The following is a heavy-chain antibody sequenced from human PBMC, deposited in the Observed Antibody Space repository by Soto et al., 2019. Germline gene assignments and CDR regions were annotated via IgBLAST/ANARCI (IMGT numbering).Heavy chain of an antibody. CDR2: ISRYGDFT. V-gene: IGHV3-23*01. J-gene: IGHJ4*02. D-gene: IGHD3-22*01. Sequence: GXSLRLSCAASGFTFSSYAIAWVLQAPGKGLEWVSAISRYGDFTYYADSVEGRFTISRDNSKNTLYLQMNSLRAEDTALYYCAKDRYLDHDSRGYLFDNWGQGTLVTVSS. CDR1: GFTFSSYA. CDR3: AKDRYLDHDSRGYLFDN.